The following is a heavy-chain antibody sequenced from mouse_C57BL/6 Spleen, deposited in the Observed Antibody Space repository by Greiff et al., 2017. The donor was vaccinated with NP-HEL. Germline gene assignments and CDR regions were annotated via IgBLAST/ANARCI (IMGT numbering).Heavy chain of an antibody. V-gene: IGHV5-12*01. CDR2: ISNGGGST. D-gene: IGHD3-1*01. Sequence: EVKLMESGGGLVQPGGSLKLSCAASGFTFSDYYMYWVRQTPEKRLEWVAYISNGGGSTYYPDTVKGRFTISRDNAKNTLYLQRSRLKSEDTAMYYCARRGSIPGTLDYWGQGTTLTVSS. J-gene: IGHJ2*01. CDR1: GFTFSDYY. CDR3: ARRGSIPGTLDY.